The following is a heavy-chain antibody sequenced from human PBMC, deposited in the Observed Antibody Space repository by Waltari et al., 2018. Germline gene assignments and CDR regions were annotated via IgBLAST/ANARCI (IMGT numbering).Heavy chain of an antibody. Sequence: QVQLVQSGAEVKKPGSSVKVSCKASGGTFSNYAITWVRQAPGQGLEWMGGIITVFRSAHYAQNLLDRVTITADESTSTAYMELMGLTSDDTAVYYCARPRTTVGTGLWNDGLQIWGQGTLVTVSS. CDR1: GGTFSNYA. CDR2: IITVFRSA. D-gene: IGHD1-1*01. J-gene: IGHJ3*02. CDR3: ARPRTTVGTGLWNDGLQI. V-gene: IGHV1-69*01.